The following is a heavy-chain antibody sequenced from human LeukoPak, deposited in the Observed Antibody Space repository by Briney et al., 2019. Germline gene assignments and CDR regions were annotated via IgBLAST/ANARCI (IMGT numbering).Heavy chain of an antibody. CDR3: ARHLGSTSYSVY. D-gene: IGHD2-2*01. V-gene: IGHV5-51*01. J-gene: IGHJ4*02. CDR2: IYPGDSDT. CDR1: GYSFTSYW. Sequence: HGASLQISCKGSGYSFTSYWIGWVRQLPGKGLEWMGIIYPGDSDTRYSPSFQGQVTISADKSISTAYLQWSSLKASDTAMYYCARHLGSTSYSVYWGQGTLVTVSS.